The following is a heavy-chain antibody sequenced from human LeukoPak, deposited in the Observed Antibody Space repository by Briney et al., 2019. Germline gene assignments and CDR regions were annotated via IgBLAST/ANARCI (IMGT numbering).Heavy chain of an antibody. D-gene: IGHD3-22*01. CDR1: GGSISSYY. V-gene: IGHV4-59*01. CDR2: IYYSGST. J-gene: IGHJ5*02. CDR3: ARDQYYYDSSGYQYNWFDP. Sequence: SETLSLTCTVSGGSISSYYWSWIRQRPGKGLEWIGYIYYSGSTNYNPSLKSRVTISVDTSKNQFSLKLSSVTATDTAVYYCARDQYYYDSSGYQYNWFDPWGQGTLVTVSS.